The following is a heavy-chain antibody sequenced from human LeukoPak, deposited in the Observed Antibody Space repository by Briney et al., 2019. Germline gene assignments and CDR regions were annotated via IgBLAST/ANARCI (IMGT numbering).Heavy chain of an antibody. CDR1: GDSVSSYTGG. CDR3: ARGGLVLSSRGYFDF. Sequence: SQTLSLTCAISGDSVSSYTGGWNWIRQSPSRALEGLGSTYYRSKWYYDYAVSVKSRVSSNPDTSKNQVSLQLNSVTPDDTAGYYCARGGLVLSSRGYFDFWGKGTLVTVSS. J-gene: IGHJ4*02. CDR2: TYYRSKWYY. D-gene: IGHD2/OR15-2a*01. V-gene: IGHV6-1*01.